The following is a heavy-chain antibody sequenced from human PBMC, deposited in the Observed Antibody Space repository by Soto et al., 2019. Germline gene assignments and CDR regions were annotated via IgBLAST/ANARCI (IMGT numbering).Heavy chain of an antibody. V-gene: IGHV2-5*01. CDR1: GFSLSTSGVG. J-gene: IGHJ4*02. CDR3: AHGIYDFWSGYYRVLDY. Sequence: QITLKESGPTLVKPTQTLTLTCTFSGFSLSTSGVGVGWIRQPPGKAPEWLALIYWNDDKRYSPSLKSRLTITKDTSKNQVVLTMTNMDPVDTATYYCAHGIYDFWSGYYRVLDYWGQGTLVTVSS. CDR2: IYWNDDK. D-gene: IGHD3-3*01.